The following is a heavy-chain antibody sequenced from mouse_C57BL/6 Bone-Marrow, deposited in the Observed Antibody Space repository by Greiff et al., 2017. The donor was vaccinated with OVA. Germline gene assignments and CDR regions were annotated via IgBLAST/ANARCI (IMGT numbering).Heavy chain of an antibody. CDR1: GYAFSSSW. V-gene: IGHV1-82*01. Sequence: QVQLKESGPELVKPGASVKISCKASGYAFSSSWMNWVKQRPGKGLEWIGRIYPGDGDTNYNGKFKGKATLTADKSSSTAYMQLSSLTSEDSAVYFCAREEDYYGNSWFAYWGQGTLVTVSA. J-gene: IGHJ3*01. D-gene: IGHD2-1*01. CDR2: IYPGDGDT. CDR3: AREEDYYGNSWFAY.